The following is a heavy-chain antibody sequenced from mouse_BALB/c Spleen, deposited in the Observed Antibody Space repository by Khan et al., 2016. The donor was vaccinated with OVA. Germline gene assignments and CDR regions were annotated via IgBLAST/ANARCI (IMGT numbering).Heavy chain of an antibody. J-gene: IGHJ3*01. Sequence: VQLQESGAELMKPGASVKISCKATGYTFSSYWIEWIKQRPGHGLEWIGEILPGSGNTNYNQKFTGKATFTSDTSSNTAYMQLSSLTSDDSAVYYCARRARFAYWGQGTLVTVSA. CDR1: GYTFSSYW. CDR3: ARRARFAY. CDR2: ILPGSGNT. V-gene: IGHV1-9*01.